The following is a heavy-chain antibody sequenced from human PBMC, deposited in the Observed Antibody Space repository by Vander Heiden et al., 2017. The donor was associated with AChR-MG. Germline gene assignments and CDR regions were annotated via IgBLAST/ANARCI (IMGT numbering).Heavy chain of an antibody. CDR1: GFTFSSYA. CDR2: ISGSGGST. D-gene: IGHD2-15*01. J-gene: IGHJ4*02. CDR3: AKEYSPSAALRYYFDY. V-gene: IGHV3-23*01. Sequence: EVQLLESGGGLVQPGGSLRLSCAASGFTFSSYAMSWVRQAPGKGLEWVSAISGSGGSTYYADSVKGRFTISRDNSKNTLYLQMNSLRAEDTAVYYCAKEYSPSAALRYYFDYWGQGTLVTVSS.